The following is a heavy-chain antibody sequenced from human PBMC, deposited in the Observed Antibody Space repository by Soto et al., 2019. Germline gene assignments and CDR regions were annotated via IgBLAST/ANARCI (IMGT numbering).Heavy chain of an antibody. Sequence: PSETLSLTCTVSGGSISSYYWRWIRQPPGKGLEWIGYIYYSGSTNYNPSLKSRVTISVDTSKNQFSLKLSSVTAADTAVYYCARSTGHHFDYWGQGTLVTLSS. CDR1: GGSISSYY. CDR3: ARSTGHHFDY. J-gene: IGHJ4*02. V-gene: IGHV4-59*01. CDR2: IYYSGST.